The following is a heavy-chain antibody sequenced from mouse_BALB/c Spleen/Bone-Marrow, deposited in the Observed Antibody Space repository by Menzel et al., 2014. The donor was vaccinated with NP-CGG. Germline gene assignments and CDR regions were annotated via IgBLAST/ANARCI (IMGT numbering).Heavy chain of an antibody. CDR2: IDPANGNT. V-gene: IGHV14-3*02. D-gene: IGHD1-1*01. CDR3: APYYYGRYFDV. J-gene: IGHJ1*01. CDR1: GFNIKDTY. Sequence: EVQLQQSGAELVKPGASVKLSCTASGFNIKDTYMHWVKQRPEQGLEWIGRIDPANGNTKYDPKFQGKATITADTSSNTAYLQLSSLTSEDTAVYYCAPYYYGRYFDVWGAGTTVTVSS.